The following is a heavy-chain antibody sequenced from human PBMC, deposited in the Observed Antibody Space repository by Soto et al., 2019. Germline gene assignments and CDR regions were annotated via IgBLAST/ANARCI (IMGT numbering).Heavy chain of an antibody. CDR3: ASGIQLWLRRINNGYSG. Sequence: QVQLVQSGAEVKKPESSVKVSCKAPGGTFSTYAISWVRQAPGQGLEWMGGIIPMFGTANYAQRFQDRVTITADESTNTVYMALSSVRSEDTAVYFCASGIQLWLRRINNGYSGWGQGTLVTASS. J-gene: IGHJ4*02. CDR1: GGTFSTYA. V-gene: IGHV1-69*12. CDR2: IIPMFGTA. D-gene: IGHD5-18*01.